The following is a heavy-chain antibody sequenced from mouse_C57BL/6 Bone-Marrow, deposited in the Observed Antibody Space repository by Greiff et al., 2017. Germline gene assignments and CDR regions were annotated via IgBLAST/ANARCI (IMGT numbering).Heavy chain of an antibody. D-gene: IGHD1-1*01. V-gene: IGHV14-4*01. CDR1: GFNIKDDY. CDR2: IDPENGDT. CDR3: TTWYYGSSYVNYFDY. Sequence: VQLQQSGAELVRPGASVKLSCTASGFNIKDDYMHWVKQRPEQGLEWIGWIDPENGDTEYASKFQGKATITADTSSHTAYLQLSSLTSEDTAVYYCTTWYYGSSYVNYFDYWGQGTTLTVSS. J-gene: IGHJ2*01.